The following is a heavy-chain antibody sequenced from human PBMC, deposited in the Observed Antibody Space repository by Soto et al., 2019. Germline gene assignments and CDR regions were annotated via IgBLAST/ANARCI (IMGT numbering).Heavy chain of an antibody. CDR2: IYHSGST. V-gene: IGHV4-30-4*01. CDR1: GDSINSVDHY. CDR3: ARLRWETENNWFDP. D-gene: IGHD1-26*01. Sequence: SETLSLTCTVSGDSINSVDHYWSWIRQPPGKGLEWMGYIYHSGSTHYNPSLNSRLTISIDTSTNRFSLNLTSVTAADAAVYFCARLRWETENNWFDPWGQGALVTVSS. J-gene: IGHJ5*02.